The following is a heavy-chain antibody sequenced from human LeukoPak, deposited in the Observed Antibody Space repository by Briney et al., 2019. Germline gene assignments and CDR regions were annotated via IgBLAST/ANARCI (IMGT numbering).Heavy chain of an antibody. Sequence: PGGSLRLSRAASGFTFSSYSMNWVRQAPGKGLEWVSSISSSSSYIYYADSVKGRFTISRDNAKNSLYLQMDSLRAEDTAVYYCARDGMYYDFWSGYRNEYNWFDPWGQGTLVTVSS. CDR3: ARDGMYYDFWSGYRNEYNWFDP. J-gene: IGHJ5*02. CDR1: GFTFSSYS. D-gene: IGHD3-3*01. V-gene: IGHV3-21*01. CDR2: ISSSSSYI.